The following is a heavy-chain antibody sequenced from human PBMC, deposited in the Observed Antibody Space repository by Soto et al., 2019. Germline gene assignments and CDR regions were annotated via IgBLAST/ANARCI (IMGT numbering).Heavy chain of an antibody. CDR1: GGSFSGYY. V-gene: IGHV4-34*01. Sequence: SETLSLTCAVYGGSFSGYYWSWIRQPPGKGLEWIGEINHSGSTNYNPSLKSRVTISVDTSKNQFSLKLSSVTAADTAVYYCASPSGDYEDIFDYWGQGTLVTVS. J-gene: IGHJ4*02. D-gene: IGHD4-17*01. CDR2: INHSGST. CDR3: ASPSGDYEDIFDY.